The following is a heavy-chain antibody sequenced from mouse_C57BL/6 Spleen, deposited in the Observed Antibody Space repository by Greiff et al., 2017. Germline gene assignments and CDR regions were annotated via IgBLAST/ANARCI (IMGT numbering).Heavy chain of an antibody. J-gene: IGHJ1*03. CDR1: GYTFTSYW. V-gene: IGHV1-69*01. CDR3: ARNDGYYWYFDV. Sequence: QVQLQQPGAELVMPGASVKLSCKASGYTFTSYWMHWVKQRPGQGLEWIGEIDPSDSYTNYNQKFKGKSTLTVDKSSSTAYMQLSSLTSEDSAVYNCARNDGYYWYFDVWGTGTTVTVSS. CDR2: IDPSDSYT. D-gene: IGHD2-3*01.